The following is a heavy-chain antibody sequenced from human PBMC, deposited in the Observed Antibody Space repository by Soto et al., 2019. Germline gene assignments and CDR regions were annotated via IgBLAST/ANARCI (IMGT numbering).Heavy chain of an antibody. Sequence: PGGSLRLSCAASGFTVSSNYMSWVRQAPGKGLEWVSVIYSGGSTYYADSVKGRFTISRDNSKNTLYLQMSSLRAEDTAVYYCACWSAYCCGGSCNAHYFFYYMDVWGKGTMVTVSS. CDR1: GFTVSSNY. V-gene: IGHV3-66*01. CDR2: IYSGGST. J-gene: IGHJ6*03. CDR3: ACWSAYCCGGSCNAHYFFYYMDV. D-gene: IGHD2-15*01.